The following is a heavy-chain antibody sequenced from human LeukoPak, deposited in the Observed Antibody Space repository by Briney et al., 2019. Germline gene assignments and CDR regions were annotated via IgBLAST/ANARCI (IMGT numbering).Heavy chain of an antibody. CDR3: VRAAQEGRDSLRGIQTGNWFNP. CDR1: GYTFATYD. Sequence: SVTVSCTASGYTFATYDINWVRQAPGQGPAWIGWMNPNSGNTSYTQEFQGRINLTRNRYISTDKMELICLRSEDTAVYYCVRAAQEGRDSLRGIQTGNWFNPGGQGTMVTVSS. V-gene: IGHV1-8*01. J-gene: IGHJ5*02. D-gene: IGHD3-9*01. CDR2: MNPNSGNT.